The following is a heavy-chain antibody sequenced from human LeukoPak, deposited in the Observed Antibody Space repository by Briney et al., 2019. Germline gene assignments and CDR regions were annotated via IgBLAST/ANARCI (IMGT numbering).Heavy chain of an antibody. Sequence: PGGSLRLSCVASGFTFSSNGMHWVRQAPGKGLEWVTFIQYDGSKKYYADSVKGRFTISRDNSKNTLYLEMNSLRAEDTAVYYCAKAPDSVDYGALKWFDPWGQGTLVTVSS. CDR2: IQYDGSKK. CDR3: AKAPDSVDYGALKWFDP. D-gene: IGHD4-17*01. J-gene: IGHJ5*02. CDR1: GFTFSSNG. V-gene: IGHV3-30*02.